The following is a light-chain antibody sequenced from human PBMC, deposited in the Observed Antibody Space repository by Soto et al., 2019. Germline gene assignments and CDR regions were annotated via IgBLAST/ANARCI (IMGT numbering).Light chain of an antibody. J-gene: IGLJ2*01. V-gene: IGLV2-11*01. CDR3: CSYAGSYTLVV. CDR2: DVS. CDR1: SSDVGGYNY. Sequence: QSVLTQPRSVSGSPGQSVTISCTGISSDVGGYNYVSWYQQHPGKAPKLMIYDVSKRPSGVPDRFSGSKSGNTASLTISGLQAEDEADYYCCSYAGSYTLVVFGGGTK.